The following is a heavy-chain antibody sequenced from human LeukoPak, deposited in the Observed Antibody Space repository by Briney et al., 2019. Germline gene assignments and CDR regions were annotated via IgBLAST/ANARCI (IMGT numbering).Heavy chain of an antibody. CDR1: GFMFNSYW. CDR2: IKQDGSEK. V-gene: IGHV3-7*01. CDR3: GTRAY. Sequence: GGSLRLFCAASGFMFNSYWMMWVRQTPGKGLEWVANIKQDGSEKYYVDSVKGRFTISRDNAKNSLYLQMSSLRVEDTAVYYCGTRAYWGQGTLVTVSS. J-gene: IGHJ4*02.